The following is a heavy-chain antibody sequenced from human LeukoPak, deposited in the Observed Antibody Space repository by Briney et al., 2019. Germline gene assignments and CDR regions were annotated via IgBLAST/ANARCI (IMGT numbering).Heavy chain of an antibody. J-gene: IGHJ6*03. CDR2: IYTSGST. V-gene: IGHV4-39*07. CDR3: ARFKPHRGWSPGTSYYYYMDV. CDR1: GGSISSSSYY. Sequence: PSETLSLTCTVSGGSISSSSYYWGWIRQPPGKGLEWIGRIYTSGSTNYNPSLKSRVSISVDSSRNQLSLKLTSVTAADTAVYYCARFKPHRGWSPGTSYYYYMDVWGKGTTVTISS. D-gene: IGHD6-19*01.